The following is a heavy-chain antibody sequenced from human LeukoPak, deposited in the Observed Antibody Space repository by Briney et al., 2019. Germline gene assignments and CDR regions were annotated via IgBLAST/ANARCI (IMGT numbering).Heavy chain of an antibody. D-gene: IGHD2-15*01. CDR3: AKDRLSCSGGSCTPGGHGMDV. CDR2: ISYDGSNK. Sequence: PGGSLRLSCAASGFTFSSYGMHWVRQAPGKGLEWVAVISYDGSNKYYADSVKGRFTISRDNSKNTLYLQMNSLRAEDTAVYYCAKDRLSCSGGSCTPGGHGMDVWGQGTTVTVSS. CDR1: GFTFSSYG. J-gene: IGHJ6*02. V-gene: IGHV3-30*18.